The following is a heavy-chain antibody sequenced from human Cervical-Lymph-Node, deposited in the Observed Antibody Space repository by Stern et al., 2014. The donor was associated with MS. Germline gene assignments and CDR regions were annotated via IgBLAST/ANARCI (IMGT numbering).Heavy chain of an antibody. V-gene: IGHV3-33*01. J-gene: IGHJ4*02. Sequence: MKLVETGGGVVQPGRSLRLSCAASGFSFRRYAMHWVRQAPGKGLEWVALIGYDGSNPYYADPVTGRFTISRDNFKNTLYLQMNSLRAEDTAVYYCASAYSSSHYYFDYWGQGTLVTVSS. D-gene: IGHD6-13*01. CDR2: IGYDGSNP. CDR1: GFSFRRYA. CDR3: ASAYSSSHYYFDY.